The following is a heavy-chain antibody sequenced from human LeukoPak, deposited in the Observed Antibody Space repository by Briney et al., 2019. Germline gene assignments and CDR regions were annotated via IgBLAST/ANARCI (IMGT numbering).Heavy chain of an antibody. J-gene: IGHJ6*02. V-gene: IGHV5-10-1*01. CDR1: GYRFTNYW. D-gene: IGHD3-10*01. CDR3: ARYPPGYYGMDV. Sequence: GESLKISCKGSGYRFTNYWISWVRQMPGKGLEWMGRIDPSDSYTNYSPSFQGHVTISADKSISTAYLQWSSLKASDTAMYYCARYPPGYYGMDVWGQGTTVTVSS. CDR2: IDPSDSYT.